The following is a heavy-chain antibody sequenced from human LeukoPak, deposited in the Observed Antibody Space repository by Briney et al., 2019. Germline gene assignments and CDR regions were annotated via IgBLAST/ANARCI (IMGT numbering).Heavy chain of an antibody. V-gene: IGHV4-61*02. CDR3: ARAWELHDAFDI. J-gene: IGHJ3*02. CDR2: IYTSGST. Sequence: SQTLSLTCTVSGGSISSGTYYWTWIRQPAGKGLEWIGRIYTSGSTNYNPSLKSRVTISVDTSKNQFSLKLRSVTAADTAVYYCARAWELHDAFDIWGQGTMVTVSS. CDR1: GGSISSGTYY. D-gene: IGHD1-26*01.